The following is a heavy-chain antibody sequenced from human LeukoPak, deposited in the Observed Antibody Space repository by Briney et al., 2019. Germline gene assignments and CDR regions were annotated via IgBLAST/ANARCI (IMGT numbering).Heavy chain of an antibody. J-gene: IGHJ4*02. CDR3: ARGIQADFWSGYCDY. V-gene: IGHV4-59*01. CDR1: GGSISSYY. Sequence: SETLSLTCTVSGGSISSYYWSWIRQPPGKGLEWIGYIYYSGSTNYNPSLKSRVTISVDTSKNQFSLKLSSVTAADTAVYYCARGIQADFWSGYCDYWGQGTLVTVSS. CDR2: IYYSGST. D-gene: IGHD3-3*01.